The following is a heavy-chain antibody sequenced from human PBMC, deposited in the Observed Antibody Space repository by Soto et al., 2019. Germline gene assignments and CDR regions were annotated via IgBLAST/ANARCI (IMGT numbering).Heavy chain of an antibody. CDR1: GGTFSRHA. CDR2: IIPIFGTA. Sequence: QVQLVQSGAEVRKPGSSVKVSCKASGGTFSRHAISWVRQAPGQGLEWMGGIIPIFGTANHAQKFQGSVTIIEDESTSTVYMELSSLRSEDTAMYYCARGWGYDSNDYYYAYWGQGTLVIVSS. V-gene: IGHV1-69*01. J-gene: IGHJ4*02. D-gene: IGHD3-22*01. CDR3: ARGWGYDSNDYYYAY.